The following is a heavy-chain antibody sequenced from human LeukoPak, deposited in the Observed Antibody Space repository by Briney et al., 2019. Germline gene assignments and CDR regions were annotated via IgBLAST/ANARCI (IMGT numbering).Heavy chain of an antibody. J-gene: IGHJ6*02. CDR3: ARGRDDILTGGLYYGMDV. CDR1: GGSFSGYY. Sequence: SETLSLTCAVYGGSFSGYYWSWIRQPPGKGLEWIGEINHSGSTNYNPSLKSRVTISVDTSKNQFSLKLSSVTAADTAVYYCARGRDDILTGGLYYGMDVWGQGTTVTVSS. CDR2: INHSGST. V-gene: IGHV4-34*01. D-gene: IGHD3-9*01.